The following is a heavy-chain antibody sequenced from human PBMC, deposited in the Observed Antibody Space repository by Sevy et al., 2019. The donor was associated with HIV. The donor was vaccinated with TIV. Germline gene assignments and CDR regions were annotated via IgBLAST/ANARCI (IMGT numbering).Heavy chain of an antibody. CDR1: GFTVSSNY. J-gene: IGHJ5*02. CDR3: ARESYNWNSTT. V-gene: IGHV3-53*04. D-gene: IGHD1-7*01. CDR2: IYSGGST. Sequence: GGSLRLSCAASGFTVSSNYMSWVRQAPGKGLEWVSVIYSGGSTYYADSVKGRLTISRHNSKNTLYLQMNSLGAEDTAVYYCARESYNWNSTTWGQGTLVTVSS.